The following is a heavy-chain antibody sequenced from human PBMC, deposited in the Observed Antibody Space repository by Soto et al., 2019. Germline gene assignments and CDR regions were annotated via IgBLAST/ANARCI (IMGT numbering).Heavy chain of an antibody. CDR3: ARNVPVTALGY. J-gene: IGHJ4*02. Sequence: EVRLVESGGGLVQPGGSLRLSRAASGVTVGNNYMSWVRQAPGKGLEWVSVTYSGGATRYADSVKGRFTMSRDSTKNTVYLQMDSLRAEDTAVYFCARNVPVTALGYWGQGSLVTVSS. D-gene: IGHD4-17*01. CDR1: GVTVGNNY. CDR2: TYSGGAT. V-gene: IGHV3-66*01.